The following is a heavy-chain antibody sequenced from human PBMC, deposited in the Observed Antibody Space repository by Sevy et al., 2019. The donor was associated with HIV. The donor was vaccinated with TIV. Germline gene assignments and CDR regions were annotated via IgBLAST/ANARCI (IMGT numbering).Heavy chain of an antibody. J-gene: IGHJ6*02. CDR1: GFTFSSYA. V-gene: IGHV3-30-3*01. D-gene: IGHD2-2*01. Sequence: GGSLRLSCAASGFTFSSYAMHWVRQAPGKGLEWVAVISYDGSNTYYADSVRGRFTISRDNAKNSLYLQMNSLRAEDTAVYYCASNDIVVVPAAMWGMDVWGQGTTVTVSS. CDR2: ISYDGSNT. CDR3: ASNDIVVVPAAMWGMDV.